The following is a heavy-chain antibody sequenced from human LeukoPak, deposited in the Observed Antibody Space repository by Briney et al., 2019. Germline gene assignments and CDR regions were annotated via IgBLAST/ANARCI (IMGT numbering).Heavy chain of an antibody. J-gene: IGHJ4*02. D-gene: IGHD2-15*01. V-gene: IGHV4-39*07. CDR3: ARVSGGASDY. Sequence: PSETLSLTCTVSGGSISSSSYYWGWIRQPPGKGLEWNGSIYYSGSTYYNPSLKSRVTISVDTSKNQFSLKLSSVTAADTAVYYCARVSGGASDYWGQGTLVTVSS. CDR2: IYYSGST. CDR1: GGSISSSSYY.